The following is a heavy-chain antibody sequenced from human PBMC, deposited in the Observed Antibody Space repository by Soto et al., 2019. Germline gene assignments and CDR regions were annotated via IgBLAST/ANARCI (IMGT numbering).Heavy chain of an antibody. V-gene: IGHV3-7*05. D-gene: IGHD3-10*01. J-gene: IGHJ4*02. CDR3: ARDPVNVYGSGSYRYFDY. CDR1: GFTFSSYW. CDR2: IKQDGSEK. Sequence: GGSLILSCAASGFTFSSYWMSWVRQAPGKGLEWVANIKQDGSEKYYVDSVKGRFTISRDNAKNSLYLQMNSLRAEDTAVYYCARDPVNVYGSGSYRYFDYWGQGTLVTVS.